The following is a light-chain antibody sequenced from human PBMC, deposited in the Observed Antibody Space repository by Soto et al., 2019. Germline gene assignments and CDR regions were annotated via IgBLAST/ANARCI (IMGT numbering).Light chain of an antibody. J-gene: IGKJ1*01. CDR1: QDIENY. CDR3: QHYKMYSPWT. CDR2: DVS. Sequence: DIQLTQSPSSLSASVGDRVTITCQASQDIENYLNWYQQRPGKAPKLLIYDVSSLQSGVPSRFSGSGSGTEFTLTISSLQPDDFATYYCQHYKMYSPWTFGQGTKVDIK. V-gene: IGKV1-5*01.